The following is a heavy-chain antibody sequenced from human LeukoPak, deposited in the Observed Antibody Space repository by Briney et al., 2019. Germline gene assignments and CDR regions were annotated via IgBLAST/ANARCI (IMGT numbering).Heavy chain of an antibody. CDR1: GGSISSYY. V-gene: IGHV4-59*01. CDR3: ARGYEWLPHYYYYYYGMDV. Sequence: SETLSLTCTVSGGSISSYYWSWIRQPPGKGLEWIGYIYYSGSTNYNPSLKSRVTISVDTSKNQFSLKLNSVTAADTAVYYCARGYEWLPHYYYYYYGMDVWGQGTTVTVSS. CDR2: IYYSGST. J-gene: IGHJ6*02. D-gene: IGHD3-3*01.